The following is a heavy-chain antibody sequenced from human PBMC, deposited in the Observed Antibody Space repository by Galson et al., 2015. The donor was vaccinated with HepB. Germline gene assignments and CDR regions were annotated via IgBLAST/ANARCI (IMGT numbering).Heavy chain of an antibody. D-gene: IGHD2-15*01. V-gene: IGHV1-69*04. J-gene: IGHJ3*02. CDR1: GGTFSSYA. CDR3: ARDGKDWGYPVVCAFDI. CDR2: IIPILGIA. Sequence: SVKVSCKASGGTFSSYAISWVRQAPGQGLEWMGRIIPILGIADYAQKFQGRVTITADKSTSTAYMELSSLRSEDAAVYYCARDGKDWGYPVVCAFDIWGQGTMVTVSS.